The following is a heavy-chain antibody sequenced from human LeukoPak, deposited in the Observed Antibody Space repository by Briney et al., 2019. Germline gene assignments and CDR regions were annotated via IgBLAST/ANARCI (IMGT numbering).Heavy chain of an antibody. CDR2: IRSKANSYAT. Sequence: GGSLRLSCAASGFTFSGSAMHWVRQASGKGLEWVGRIRSKANSYATAYAASVKGRFTISRDDSKNTAYLQMNSLRTEDTAVYYCTRREWWELSGGWFDPWGQGTLVTVSS. CDR1: GFTFSGSA. J-gene: IGHJ5*02. D-gene: IGHD1-26*01. CDR3: TRREWWELSGGWFDP. V-gene: IGHV3-73*01.